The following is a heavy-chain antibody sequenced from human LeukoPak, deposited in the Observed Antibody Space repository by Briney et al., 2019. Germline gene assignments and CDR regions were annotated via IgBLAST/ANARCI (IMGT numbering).Heavy chain of an antibody. CDR3: VRHVYYYGSRNSDDAFDI. J-gene: IGHJ3*02. D-gene: IGHD3-10*01. CDR2: IYYSGST. CDR1: GGSISRNY. V-gene: IGHV4-59*01. Sequence: PSETLSLTCTVSGGSISRNYWSWIRQPPGKGLEWIGYIYYSGSTNYNPSLKSRVTISVDTSKKQFSLKLRSVTAADTAVYYCVRHVYYYGSRNSDDAFDIWGQGTMVTVSS.